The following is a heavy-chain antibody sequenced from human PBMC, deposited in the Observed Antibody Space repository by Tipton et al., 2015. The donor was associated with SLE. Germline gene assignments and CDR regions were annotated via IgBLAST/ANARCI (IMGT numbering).Heavy chain of an antibody. J-gene: IGHJ2*01. Sequence: TLSLTCAVYGGSFSGYYWSWIRQPPGKGLEWIGEINHSGSTNYNPSLKSRVTISVDTSKNQFSPKLSSVTAADTAVYYCAKGAGGSLWYFDLWGRGTLVTVSS. CDR1: GGSFSGYY. CDR3: AKGAGGSLWYFDL. D-gene: IGHD3-16*01. V-gene: IGHV4-34*01. CDR2: INHSGST.